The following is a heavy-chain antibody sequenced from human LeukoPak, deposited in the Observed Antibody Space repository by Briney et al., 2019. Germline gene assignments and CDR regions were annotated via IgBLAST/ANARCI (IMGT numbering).Heavy chain of an antibody. CDR3: SAGEGYYDSSDYYSAWAFNV. Sequence: GGSLRLTCTASGFSFSNYGMQWVRQAPDKGLEWLAFIRYDGKTIYYADSVKGRFTISRDNAKNSLYLQMNSLRAEDTAVYYCSAGEGYYDSSDYYSAWAFNVWGQGTMVTVSS. CDR2: IRYDGKTI. V-gene: IGHV3-30*02. CDR1: GFSFSNYG. D-gene: IGHD3-22*01. J-gene: IGHJ3*01.